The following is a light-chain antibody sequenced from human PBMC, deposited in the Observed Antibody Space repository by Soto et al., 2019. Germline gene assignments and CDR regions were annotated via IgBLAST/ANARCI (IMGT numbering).Light chain of an antibody. V-gene: IGLV8-61*01. Sequence: QTVVSQEPSFSVSPGGTVTLTCGLTSGSVITSYYPTWYQQTPGQAPRTLIYSTNIRSSGVPDRFSGSILGNKAALTITGAQADDESDYYCALYVGTGTVVFGGGTKLTVL. CDR2: STN. J-gene: IGLJ2*01. CDR3: ALYVGTGTVV. CDR1: SGSVITSYY.